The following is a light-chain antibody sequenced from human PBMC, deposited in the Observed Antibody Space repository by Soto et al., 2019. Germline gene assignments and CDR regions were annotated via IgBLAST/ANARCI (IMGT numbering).Light chain of an antibody. V-gene: IGKV3-20*01. CDR1: QSVSSSY. CDR2: GAS. Sequence: EILLTQSPGTRSLSQEEKATLSCRASQSVSSSYLAWYQQKPGQAPRLLIYGASSRATGIPDRFNGTWSGTEFTLTISSLQSEDFELYYCQQYNDWPLTFGQGTKVDIK. J-gene: IGKJ1*01. CDR3: QQYNDWPLT.